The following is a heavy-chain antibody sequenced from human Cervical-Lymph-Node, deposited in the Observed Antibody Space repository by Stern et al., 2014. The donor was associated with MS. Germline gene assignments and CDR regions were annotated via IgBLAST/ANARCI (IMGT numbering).Heavy chain of an antibody. CDR1: GFTFNRHG. V-gene: IGHV3-33*01. Sequence: VQLVESGGGVVQPGRSLRLSCAASGFTFNRHGMHWVRQAPGKGLEWVAIIWYGSNENYVDSVKGRFAISRDNSKNTLYLQMNSLRVEDTAVYYCAREGNNHGDYGYLDFWGQGTLVTVSS. J-gene: IGHJ4*02. D-gene: IGHD4-17*01. CDR2: IWYGSNE. CDR3: AREGNNHGDYGYLDF.